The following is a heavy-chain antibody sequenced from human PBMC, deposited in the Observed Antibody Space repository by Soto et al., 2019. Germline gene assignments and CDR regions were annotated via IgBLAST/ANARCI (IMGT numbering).Heavy chain of an antibody. V-gene: IGHV3-11*06. CDR1: GFTFGDFD. J-gene: IGHJ5*02. CDR3: ARDLEGYYADL. Sequence: QVHLVESGGGLVKPGGSLRLSCVASGFTFGDFDMSWMRQAPGKGLEWISHINSRSTYANYADSVKGRFTISRDNAKNSLSLQMNSLRVEDTAVYFCARDLEGYYADLWGLGTLVSVSS. CDR2: INSRSTYA. D-gene: IGHD3-22*01.